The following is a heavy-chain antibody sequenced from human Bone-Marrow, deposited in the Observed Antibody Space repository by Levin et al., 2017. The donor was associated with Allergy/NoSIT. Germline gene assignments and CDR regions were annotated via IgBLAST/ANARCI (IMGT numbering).Heavy chain of an antibody. Sequence: GGSLRLSCTGSGYTFPYYWIGWVRQMPGEGLEWMGIIYPGDSDTKYSPSFQGRVTISVDKSANTAHLQWTSLTASAPAMYYCARLAGAYFQGDYWGQGTLVTVSS. CDR3: ARLAGAYFQGDY. J-gene: IGHJ4*02. D-gene: IGHD4-17*01. CDR2: IYPGDSDT. CDR1: GYTFPYYW. V-gene: IGHV5-51*01.